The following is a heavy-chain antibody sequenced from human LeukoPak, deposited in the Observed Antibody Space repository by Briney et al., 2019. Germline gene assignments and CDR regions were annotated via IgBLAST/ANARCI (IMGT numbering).Heavy chain of an antibody. CDR3: ARDLTARPYGSGSFDF. V-gene: IGHV3-7*01. CDR1: GFTFSTYW. J-gene: IGHJ4*02. Sequence: GGSLRLSCAASGFTFSTYWMSWVRQAPGKGLEWVANIKQDGSEKYYVDSVKGRFTISRDNAKNSLFLQMKSLRADDTAVYYCARDLTARPYGSGSFDFWGQGTLTTVSS. CDR2: IKQDGSEK. D-gene: IGHD3-10*01.